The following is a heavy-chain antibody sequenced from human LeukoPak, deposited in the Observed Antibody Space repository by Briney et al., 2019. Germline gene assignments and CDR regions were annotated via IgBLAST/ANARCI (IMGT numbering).Heavy chain of an antibody. CDR1: GFIFSNYA. D-gene: IGHD6-19*01. V-gene: IGHV3-64D*06. CDR3: VIGKGIAVTSLDY. J-gene: IGHJ4*02. CDR2: ISSNGGST. Sequence: PGGSLRLSCSASGFIFSNYAMYWVRQAPGKGLEYVSAISSNGGSTYYADSVKGRFTISRDNSKNTLYLQMSSLRADDTAVYYCVIGKGIAVTSLDYWGQGTLVTVSS.